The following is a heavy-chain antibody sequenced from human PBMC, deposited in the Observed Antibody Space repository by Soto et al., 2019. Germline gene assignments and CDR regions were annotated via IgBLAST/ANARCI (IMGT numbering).Heavy chain of an antibody. CDR2: IYPGDSDT. Sequence: GESLKISCKGSGYSFTSYWIGWVRQMPGKGLEWMGIIYPGDSDTRYSPSFQGQVTISADKSISTAYLQWSSLKASDTAMYYCARLYSGYDLWYYYGMDVWGQGTTVTVSS. J-gene: IGHJ6*02. D-gene: IGHD5-12*01. V-gene: IGHV5-51*01. CDR3: ARLYSGYDLWYYYGMDV. CDR1: GYSFTSYW.